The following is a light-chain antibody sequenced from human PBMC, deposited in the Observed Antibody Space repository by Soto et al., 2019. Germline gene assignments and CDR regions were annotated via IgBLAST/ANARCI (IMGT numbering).Light chain of an antibody. V-gene: IGLV2-11*01. CDR3: CSYAGSFIYV. Sequence: QSALTQPRSVSGSPGQSVTISCTGTSSDVGGYDYVSWYQQHPGKAPKLMICDVSKRPSGVPDRFSGSKSGNTASLTISGLQADDEADYYCCSYAGSFIYVFATGTK. CDR2: DVS. J-gene: IGLJ1*01. CDR1: SSDVGGYDY.